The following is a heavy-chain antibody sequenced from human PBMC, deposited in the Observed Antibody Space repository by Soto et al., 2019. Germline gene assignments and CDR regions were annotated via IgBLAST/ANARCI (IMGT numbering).Heavy chain of an antibody. Sequence: ASVKVSCKTSGGTFSAYAINWVRQAPGQGLEWMGAIIPLFGTADYSQKFQGRVTITADESTSTAYMELSSLRSDDTAVYFCARPKGTYSSGYYYFDFWGQGTLVTVSS. D-gene: IGHD6-19*01. CDR2: IIPLFGTA. CDR1: GGTFSAYA. J-gene: IGHJ4*02. CDR3: ARPKGTYSSGYYYFDF. V-gene: IGHV1-69*13.